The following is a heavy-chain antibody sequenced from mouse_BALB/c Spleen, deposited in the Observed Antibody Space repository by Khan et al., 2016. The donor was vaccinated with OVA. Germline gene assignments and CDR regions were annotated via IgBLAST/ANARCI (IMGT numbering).Heavy chain of an antibody. CDR3: ARDWAMDY. Sequence: EVELVESGGGLVQPGGSRKLSCAASGFTFSDYGMAWVRQAPGKGPEWVAFISNLAYSIYYADTVTGRFTISRENAKNTLYLEMSSLRSEDTAMYYCARDWAMDYWGQGTSGTVSS. V-gene: IGHV5-15*02. CDR2: ISNLAYSI. CDR1: GFTFSDYG. J-gene: IGHJ4*01.